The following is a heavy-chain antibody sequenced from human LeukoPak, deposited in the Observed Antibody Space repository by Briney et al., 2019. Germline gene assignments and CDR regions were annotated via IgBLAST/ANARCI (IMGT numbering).Heavy chain of an antibody. D-gene: IGHD3-22*01. CDR3: ARVKHTYYYDSSGYLD. V-gene: IGHV1-69*05. Sequence: ASVKVSCKASGGTFSSFAISWVRQAPRQGLEWMGRIIPLFGTSNYAQKFQGRVTITTDESTSTAYMELSSLRSEDTAVYYCARVKHTYYYDSSGYLDWGQGTLVTVSS. CDR2: IIPLFGTS. CDR1: GGTFSSFA. J-gene: IGHJ4*02.